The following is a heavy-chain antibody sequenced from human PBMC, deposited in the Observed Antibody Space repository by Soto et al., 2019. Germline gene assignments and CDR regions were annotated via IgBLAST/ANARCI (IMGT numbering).Heavy chain of an antibody. J-gene: IGHJ4*02. CDR2: INPSGGST. V-gene: IGHV1-46*03. D-gene: IGHD5-12*01. CDR3: ARDGEKSIVATTSSAKYFDY. Sequence: ASVKVSCKASGYTFTSHYMHWVRQAPGQGLEGMGIINPSGGSTSYAQKFQGRVTMTRDTSTSTVYMELSSLRSEDTAVYYCARDGEKSIVATTSSAKYFDYWGQGTLVTVSS. CDR1: GYTFTSHY.